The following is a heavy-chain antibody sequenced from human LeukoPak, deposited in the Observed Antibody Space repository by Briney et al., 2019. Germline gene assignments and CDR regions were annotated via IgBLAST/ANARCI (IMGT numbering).Heavy chain of an antibody. Sequence: SETLSLTCAVSGGSISSSNWWSWVRQPPGKGLEDIGEIYHSGSTNYNPSLKSRVTISVDKSKNQISLKLSSVTAADTAVYYCARVPSTDYYYYYGMDVWGQGTTVSVSS. CDR1: GGSISSSNW. V-gene: IGHV4-4*02. CDR3: ARVPSTDYYYYYGMDV. CDR2: IYHSGST. J-gene: IGHJ6*02.